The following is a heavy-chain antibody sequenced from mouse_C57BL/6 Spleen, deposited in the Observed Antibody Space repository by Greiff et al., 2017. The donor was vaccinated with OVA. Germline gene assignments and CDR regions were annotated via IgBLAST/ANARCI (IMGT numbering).Heavy chain of an antibody. D-gene: IGHD1-1*01. CDR1: GYTFTDYY. V-gene: IGHV1-75*01. J-gene: IGHJ4*01. CDR2: IFPGSGST. CDR3: AREDPDYYGSQGYYAMDY. Sequence: VQLQQSGPELVKPGASVKISCKASGYTFTDYYINWVKQRPGQGLEWIGWIFPGSGSTYYNEKFKGKATLTVDKSSSTAYMLLSSLTSEDSAVYFCAREDPDYYGSQGYYAMDYWGQGTSVTVSS.